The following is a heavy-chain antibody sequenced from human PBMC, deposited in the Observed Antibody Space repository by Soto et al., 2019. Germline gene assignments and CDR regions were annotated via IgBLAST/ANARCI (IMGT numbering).Heavy chain of an antibody. Sequence: EVQLVESGGGLVQPGGSLRLSCAASGFSFSSYYMSWVRQAQGKGLEWVANVNEDGSEKYYVDSLKGRFPVSRDNAKNSLYLQMNSLRAEDTAVYYWAKWGGAGSDYCGQGTPVTVSS. CDR2: VNEDGSEK. J-gene: IGHJ4*02. D-gene: IGHD1-26*01. CDR3: AKWGGAGSDY. V-gene: IGHV3-7*01. CDR1: GFSFSSYY.